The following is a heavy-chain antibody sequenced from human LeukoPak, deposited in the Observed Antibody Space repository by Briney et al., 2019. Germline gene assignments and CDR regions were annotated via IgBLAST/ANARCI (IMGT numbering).Heavy chain of an antibody. J-gene: IGHJ4*02. CDR1: GYTFTGYY. CDR2: INPNSGGT. D-gene: IGHD3-10*01. Sequence: ASVEVSCKASGYTFTGYYMHWVRQAPGQGLEWMGWINPNSGGTNYAQKFQGRVTMTRDTSISPAYMELSRLRSDDTAVYYCAREKPSITMVRGDIFDYWGQGTLVTVSS. CDR3: AREKPSITMVRGDIFDY. V-gene: IGHV1-2*02.